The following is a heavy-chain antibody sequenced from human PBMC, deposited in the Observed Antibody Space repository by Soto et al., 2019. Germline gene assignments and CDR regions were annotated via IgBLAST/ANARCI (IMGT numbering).Heavy chain of an antibody. CDR2: IYYSGST. Sequence: SETLSLTCTVSGGSISSYYWSWIRQPPGKGLEWIGYIYYSGSTNYNPSLKSRVTISVDTSKNQFSLKLSSVTAADTAVYYCARTVTDTEPYYYYYMDVWGKGTTVTVSS. CDR1: GGSISSYY. CDR3: ARTVTDTEPYYYYYMDV. D-gene: IGHD2-21*02. V-gene: IGHV4-59*08. J-gene: IGHJ6*03.